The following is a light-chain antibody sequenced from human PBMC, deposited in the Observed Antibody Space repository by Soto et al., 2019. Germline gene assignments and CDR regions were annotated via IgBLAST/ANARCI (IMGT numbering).Light chain of an antibody. Sequence: EIVLTQSPATLSVSPGERATLSCRASQSVTTNLAWYQQKPGQVPRLLISGASTRATDIPARFSGSGSGTEFPLTHRNLQSEDLAVYYCQQFDSWPITFGQGTRLEIK. V-gene: IGKV3-15*01. CDR2: GAS. CDR1: QSVTTN. J-gene: IGKJ5*01. CDR3: QQFDSWPIT.